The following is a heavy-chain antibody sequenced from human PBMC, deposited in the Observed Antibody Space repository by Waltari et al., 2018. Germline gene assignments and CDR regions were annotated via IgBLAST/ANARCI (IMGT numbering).Heavy chain of an antibody. CDR1: SYSISSGYY. J-gene: IGHJ2*01. V-gene: IGHV4-38-2*02. Sequence: QVQLQESGPGLVKPSETLSLTCTVSSYSISSGYYWGWIRQPPGKGLEWIGSLYHRRRTYYNPSLKSRVTISVDTSKNQFSLKLRSVTAADTAVYYCASETHWYFDLWGRGTLVTVSS. CDR3: ASETHWYFDL. CDR2: LYHRRRT.